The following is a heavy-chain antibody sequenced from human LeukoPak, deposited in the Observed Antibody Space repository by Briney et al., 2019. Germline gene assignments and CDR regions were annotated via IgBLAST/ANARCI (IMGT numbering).Heavy chain of an antibody. V-gene: IGHV4-34*01. D-gene: IGHD2-15*01. CDR3: ARGVGYCSGGSCSVNWFDP. J-gene: IGHJ5*02. CDR2: INHSGST. CDR1: GGSFSGYY. Sequence: SETLSLTCAVYGGSFSGYYWNWVRQPPGKGLEWVGEINHSGSTNYNPSLKSRVTMSVDTSKNQFSLKLTSVTAADTAVYYARGVGYCSGGSCSVNWFDPWGQGTLVTVSS.